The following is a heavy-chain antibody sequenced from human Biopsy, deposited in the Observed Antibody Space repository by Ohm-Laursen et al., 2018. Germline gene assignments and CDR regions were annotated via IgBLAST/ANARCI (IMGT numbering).Heavy chain of an antibody. V-gene: IGHV4-59*01. Sequence: SETLSLTCTVSGGSISSDYWSWIRQTPGKGLEWIVYIYYSGSTNYNPSLKSRVTISVDTSKNQFSLRLNSATAADTAVYYCARATNSTGWPYYYFYGMDVWGQGTTVTVSS. D-gene: IGHD2/OR15-2a*01. CDR3: ARATNSTGWPYYYFYGMDV. CDR1: GGSISSDY. J-gene: IGHJ6*02. CDR2: IYYSGST.